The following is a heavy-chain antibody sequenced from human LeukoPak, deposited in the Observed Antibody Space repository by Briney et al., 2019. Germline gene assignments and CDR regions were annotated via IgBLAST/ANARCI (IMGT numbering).Heavy chain of an antibody. CDR1: GFTFSNYA. CDR3: ARSSHYYFDY. J-gene: IGHJ4*02. V-gene: IGHV3-23*01. CDR2: VSGSGSNT. Sequence: GGSLRLSCAASGFTFSNYAMNWVRQAPGKGLEWVSTVSGSGSNTYYADSVEGRFTISRDNSKNTLYLQMNSLRAEDTAVYYCARSSHYYFDYWGQGTLVTVSS.